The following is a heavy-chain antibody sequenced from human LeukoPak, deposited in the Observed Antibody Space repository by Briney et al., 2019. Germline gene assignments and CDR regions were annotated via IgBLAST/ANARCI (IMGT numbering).Heavy chain of an antibody. V-gene: IGHV1-8*03. CDR2: MNPNSGNT. D-gene: IGHD3-22*01. CDR3: ARSPRSGYGAYYYYYYMDV. Sequence: ASVKVSCKTSGYTFTSYDINWVRQATGQGLEWMGWMNPNSGNTGYAQKFQGRVTITRNTSISTAYMELSSLRSEDTAVYYCARSPRSGYGAYYYYYYMDVWGKGTTVTVSS. J-gene: IGHJ6*03. CDR1: GYTFTSYD.